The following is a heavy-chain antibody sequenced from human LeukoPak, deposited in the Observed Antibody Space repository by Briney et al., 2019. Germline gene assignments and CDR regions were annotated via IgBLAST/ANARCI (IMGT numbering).Heavy chain of an antibody. CDR2: ITVSSGST. D-gene: IGHD6-13*01. CDR3: AKGSGGSWYREYFQH. Sequence: GGSLRLSCAASGFTFSNYAMSWVRQAPGKGLEWVSGITVSSGSTYYADSVKGRFTISRDNSKNTLCLQMNSLRAEDTALYYCAKGSGGSWYREYFQHWGQGTLVTVSP. J-gene: IGHJ1*01. V-gene: IGHV3-23*01. CDR1: GFTFSNYA.